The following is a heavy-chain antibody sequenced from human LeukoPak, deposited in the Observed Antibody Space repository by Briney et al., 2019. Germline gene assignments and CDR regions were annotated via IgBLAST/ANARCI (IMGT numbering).Heavy chain of an antibody. D-gene: IGHD4-23*01. J-gene: IGHJ4*02. CDR2: IKSDGSSS. CDR3: VRDLDLGGYSSFEY. Sequence: PGGSLRLSCAASGFTFSSYFWMHWVRQGPGKGLVWVSRIKSDGSSSTYADSVKGRFTISRDNAKNFLYLQMNTLRAEDTAVYYCVRDLDLGGYSSFEYWGQGTLVTVSS. CDR1: GFTFSSYFW. V-gene: IGHV3-74*01.